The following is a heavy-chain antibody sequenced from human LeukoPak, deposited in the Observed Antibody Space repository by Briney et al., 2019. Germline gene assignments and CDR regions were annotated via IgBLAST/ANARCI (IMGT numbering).Heavy chain of an antibody. CDR3: ARGALPLNYYYYYMDV. J-gene: IGHJ6*03. Sequence: GGSLRLSCAASGFTFSSYEINCARQAPGKGLEWVSYISSSGSTTYYADSVKGRFTISRDNVKNSLYLQMNSLRAEDTAVYYCARGALPLNYYYYYMDVWGKGTTVTVSS. CDR1: GFTFSSYE. CDR2: ISSSGSTT. V-gene: IGHV3-48*03.